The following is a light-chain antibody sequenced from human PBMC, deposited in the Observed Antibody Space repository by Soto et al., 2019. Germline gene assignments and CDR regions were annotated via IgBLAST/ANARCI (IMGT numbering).Light chain of an antibody. CDR1: SSDVGNYNL. Sequence: QSALTQPASGSGSPGQSITVSCNGTSSDVGNYNLVSWYQQYPGKAPKLMIYEATKRPSGVSNRFSASKSVNTASLTISGLQADDEADYYCCSYAGISSFYVFGTGTKLTVL. CDR2: EAT. V-gene: IGLV2-23*01. J-gene: IGLJ1*01. CDR3: CSYAGISSFYV.